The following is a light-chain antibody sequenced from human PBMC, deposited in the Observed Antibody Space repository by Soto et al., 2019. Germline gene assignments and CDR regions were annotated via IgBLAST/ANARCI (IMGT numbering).Light chain of an antibody. J-gene: IGLJ1*01. CDR3: QSYDSSLSGYV. Sequence: QSVLTQPPSESRAPGQRVTISCTGSSSNIGAGYDVHWYQQLPGTAPKLLIYGNSNRPSGVPDRFSGSKSGTSASLAITGLQAEDEAYYYCQSYDSSLSGYVFGTGTKLTFL. CDR1: SSNIGAGYD. CDR2: GNS. V-gene: IGLV1-40*01.